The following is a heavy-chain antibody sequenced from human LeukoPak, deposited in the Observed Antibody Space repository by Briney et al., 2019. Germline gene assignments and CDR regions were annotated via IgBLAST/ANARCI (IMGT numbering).Heavy chain of an antibody. Sequence: SETLSLTCAVYGGSFSGYYWSWIRQPPGKGLEWIGEINHSGSTNYNPSHKSRVTISVDTSKNQFSLKLSSVTAADTAVYYCARDPLIAVAGTMNYYGMDVWGKGTTVTVSS. CDR2: INHSGST. D-gene: IGHD6-19*01. J-gene: IGHJ6*04. V-gene: IGHV4-34*01. CDR3: ARDPLIAVAGTMNYYGMDV. CDR1: GGSFSGYY.